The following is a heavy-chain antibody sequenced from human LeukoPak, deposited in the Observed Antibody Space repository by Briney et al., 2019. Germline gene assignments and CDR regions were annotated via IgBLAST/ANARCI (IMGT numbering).Heavy chain of an antibody. CDR3: ARERRGYDSSGYYQH. CDR2: IIPIFGTA. J-gene: IGHJ1*01. CDR1: GGTFSSYA. V-gene: IGHV1-69*05. Sequence: GGSLRLSCAASGGTFSSYAISWVRQAPGQGLEWMGRIIPIFGTANYAQKFQGRVTITTDESTSTAYMELSSLRSEDTAVYYCARERRGYDSSGYYQHWGQGTLVTVSS. D-gene: IGHD3-22*01.